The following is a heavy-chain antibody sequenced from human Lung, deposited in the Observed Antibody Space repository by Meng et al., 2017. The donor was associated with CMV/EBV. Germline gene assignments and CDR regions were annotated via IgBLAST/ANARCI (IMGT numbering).Heavy chain of an antibody. Sequence: SXTXSLXCTVSGGSISSSSYYWGWIRQPPGKGLEWIGSIYYSGSTYYNPSLKSRVTISVDTSKNQFSLKLSSVTAADTAVYYCARLTIFGGVRYWGQGPLVTVSS. CDR3: ARLTIFGGVRY. CDR1: GGSISSSSYY. D-gene: IGHD3-3*01. V-gene: IGHV4-39*01. CDR2: IYYSGST. J-gene: IGHJ4*02.